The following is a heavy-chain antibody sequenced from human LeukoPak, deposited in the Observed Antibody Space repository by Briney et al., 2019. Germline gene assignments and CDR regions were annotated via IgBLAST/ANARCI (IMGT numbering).Heavy chain of an antibody. CDR2: INSDGSST. CDR1: GFTFSSYW. J-gene: IGHJ4*02. Sequence: GGSLGLSYAASGFTFSSYWMHWVRQAPGKGLVWVSRINSDGSSTSYADSVKGRFTISRDNAKNTLSLQMSSLRAEDTAVYYCARSLQYGADYNYYFDFWGQGTLVTVSS. CDR3: ARSLQYGADYNYYFDF. V-gene: IGHV3-74*01. D-gene: IGHD4/OR15-4a*01.